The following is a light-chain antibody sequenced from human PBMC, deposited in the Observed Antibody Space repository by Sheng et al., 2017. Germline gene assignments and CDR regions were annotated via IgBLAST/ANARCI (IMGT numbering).Light chain of an antibody. CDR1: QSVSTY. V-gene: IGKV3-11*01. CDR2: HAS. CDR3: QQSSDWPPS. Sequence: EIVLTQSPATLSLSPGERATLSCRASQSVSTYLAWYQQKPGQAPRLLIYHASNRATGIPARFSGSGSGADFTLTITSLEAEDFAVYFCQQSSDWPPSFGQGTKLEIK. J-gene: IGKJ2*01.